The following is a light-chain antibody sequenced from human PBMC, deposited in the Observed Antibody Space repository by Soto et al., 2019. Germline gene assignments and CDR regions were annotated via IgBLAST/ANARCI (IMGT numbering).Light chain of an antibody. V-gene: IGKV3-11*01. CDR3: QQRSNWPRT. J-gene: IGKJ1*01. CDR1: QSVSSY. Sequence: EIVLTQSPGTLSLSPGERATLSCRSSQSVSSYYLAWYQQKPGQAPRLLIYDASNRATGIPARFSGSGSGTDFTLTISSLEPEDFAVYYCQQRSNWPRTFGQGTKVDIK. CDR2: DAS.